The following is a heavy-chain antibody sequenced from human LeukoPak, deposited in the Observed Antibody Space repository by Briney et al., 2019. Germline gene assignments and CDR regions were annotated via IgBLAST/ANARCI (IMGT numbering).Heavy chain of an antibody. V-gene: IGHV4-61*08. CDR3: ARAAGGYYGSGSYYRDYYYYYGMDV. D-gene: IGHD3-10*01. CDR2: IYYSGST. Sequence: SETLSLTCTVSGGSISSGDYYWSWIRQPPGKGLEWIGYIYYSGSTNYNPSLKSRVTISVDTSKNQFSLKLSSVTAADTAVYYCARAAGGYYGSGSYYRDYYYYYGMDVWGKGTTVTVSS. J-gene: IGHJ6*04. CDR1: GGSISSGDYY.